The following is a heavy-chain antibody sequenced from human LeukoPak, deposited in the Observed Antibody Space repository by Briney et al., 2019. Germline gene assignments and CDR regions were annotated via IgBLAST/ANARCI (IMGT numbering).Heavy chain of an antibody. Sequence: GGSLRLSCAASGFTFSSYGMHWDRQAPGKGLEWVALISYDGSNEYYADSVRGRFTISRDNSKFTLYMQMNSLRAEDTAVYYCARVREGYCTSTSCYTGMDVWGQGTTVTVSS. CDR2: ISYDGSNE. CDR1: GFTFSSYG. V-gene: IGHV3-30*03. CDR3: ARVREGYCTSTSCYTGMDV. J-gene: IGHJ6*02. D-gene: IGHD2-2*01.